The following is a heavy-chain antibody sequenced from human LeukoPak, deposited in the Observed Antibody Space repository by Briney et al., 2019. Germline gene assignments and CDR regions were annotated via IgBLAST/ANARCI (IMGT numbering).Heavy chain of an antibody. CDR3: ARQNDDDFWSGMYYFDY. CDR2: INPNRGGT. V-gene: IGHV1-2*02. CDR1: GYTFTGYY. J-gene: IGHJ4*02. Sequence: ASVKVSCKASGYTFTGYYMHWVRQAPGQGLEWMGWINPNRGGTNYAQKFQGRVTMTRDTSISTAYMELSRLRSDDTAVYYCARQNDDDFWSGMYYFDYWGQGTLVTVSS. D-gene: IGHD3-3*01.